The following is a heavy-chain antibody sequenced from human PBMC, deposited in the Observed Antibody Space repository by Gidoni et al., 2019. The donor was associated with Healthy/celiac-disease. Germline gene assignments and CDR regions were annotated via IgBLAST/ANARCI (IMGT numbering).Heavy chain of an antibody. CDR3: ARGVGGIQLWLRPGAFDI. CDR1: GGSFSGYY. CDR2: INHSGST. D-gene: IGHD5-18*01. J-gene: IGHJ3*02. V-gene: IGHV4-34*01. Sequence: QVQLQQWGAGLLKPSETLSLTCAVYGGSFSGYYWSWIRQPPGKGLEWIGEINHSGSTNYNPALKSRVTISVDTSKNQFSLKLSSVTAADTAVDYCARGVGGIQLWLRPGAFDIWGQGTMVTVSS.